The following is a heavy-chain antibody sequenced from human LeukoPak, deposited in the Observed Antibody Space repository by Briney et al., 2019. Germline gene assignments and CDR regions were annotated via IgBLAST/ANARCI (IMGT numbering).Heavy chain of an antibody. D-gene: IGHD5-24*01. CDR3: ATGDGYNSFDY. V-gene: IGHV4-4*07. Sequence: PSETLSLTCTVSGXSFSSYYGSWIRQPAGKGLEWIGRIYTSGSTNYNSSLKSRVTMSVDTSKNQVSLKLSSVTAADTAVYYCATGDGYNSFDYWGQGTLVTVSS. J-gene: IGHJ4*02. CDR1: GXSFSSYY. CDR2: IYTSGST.